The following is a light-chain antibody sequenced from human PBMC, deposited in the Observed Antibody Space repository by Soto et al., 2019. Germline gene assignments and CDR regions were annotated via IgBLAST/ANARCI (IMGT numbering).Light chain of an antibody. CDR3: KQYESTPPT. CDR2: WAS. CDR1: QSVLYSSNNKNY. V-gene: IGKV4-1*01. J-gene: IGKJ2*01. Sequence: DIVMTQSPDSLAVSLGERATINCKSSQSVLYSSNNKNYLAWYQQRPGQPPKLLICWASTRESGVPDRFSGSGSGPDFTLTITSLQAEDVAVYYCKQYESTPPTFGQGTKLEIK.